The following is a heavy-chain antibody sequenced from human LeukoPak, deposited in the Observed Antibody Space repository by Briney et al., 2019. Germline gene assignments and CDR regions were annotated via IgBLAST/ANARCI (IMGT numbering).Heavy chain of an antibody. CDR1: GYTFTSYA. CDR3: ARPRRNWNYYYMDV. Sequence: GASVKVSCKASGYTFTSYAMHWVRQAPGQRLEWMGWINAGNGITKYSQKFQGRVTITRDTSASTAYMELSSLRSDDTAMYYCARPRRNWNYYYMDVWGKGTTVTVSS. J-gene: IGHJ6*03. D-gene: IGHD1-1*01. CDR2: INAGNGIT. V-gene: IGHV1-3*01.